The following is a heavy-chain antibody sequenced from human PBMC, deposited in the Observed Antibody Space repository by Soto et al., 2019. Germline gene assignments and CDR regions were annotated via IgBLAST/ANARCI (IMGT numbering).Heavy chain of an antibody. Sequence: QVQLQESGPGLVKPSGTLSLTCAVFGGSISNSNWWTWVRQPQGKGLDWIGEIFHSGSTNYNSSLMGRVTISVDKANNQYSLKMSSVTDEATAVYYCAHRPIVGAAIWGQGTLVTVSS. J-gene: IGHJ4*02. V-gene: IGHV4-4*02. D-gene: IGHD1-26*01. CDR3: AHRPIVGAAI. CDR2: IFHSGST. CDR1: GGSISNSNW.